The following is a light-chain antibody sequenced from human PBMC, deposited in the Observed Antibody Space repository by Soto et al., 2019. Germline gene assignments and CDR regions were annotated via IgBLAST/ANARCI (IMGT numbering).Light chain of an antibody. V-gene: IGLV1-51*01. CDR3: GTWDSSLSAVV. CDR1: SSNIGNHY. Sequence: QSVLTQPPSVSASPGQKVTISCSGSSSNIGNHYVCWYQQLPGTAPKLLIYDNDKRPSGIPDRFSGSKSGTSATLGITGLQTGDEADYYCGTWDSSLSAVVFGGGTKVTV. CDR2: DND. J-gene: IGLJ2*01.